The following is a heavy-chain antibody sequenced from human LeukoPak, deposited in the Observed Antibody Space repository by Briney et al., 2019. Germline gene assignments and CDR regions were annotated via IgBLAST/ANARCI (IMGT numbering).Heavy chain of an antibody. J-gene: IGHJ4*02. CDR2: INQDGSEK. CDR3: AREVTPYY. V-gene: IGHV3-7*01. Sequence: RGSLRLSCVASGFTFSDYYMTWVRQPPGKGLEWVDNINQDGSEKYYVDSVKGRFTISRDNAKNSLFLQMNSLRAEDTAVYYCAREVTPYYWGQGALVTVSS. D-gene: IGHD4-23*01. CDR1: GFTFSDYY.